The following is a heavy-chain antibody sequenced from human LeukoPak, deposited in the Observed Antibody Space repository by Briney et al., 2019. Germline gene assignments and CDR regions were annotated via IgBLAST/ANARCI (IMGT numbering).Heavy chain of an antibody. D-gene: IGHD3-22*01. Sequence: SVKVSCKASGGTFSSDAISWVRQAPGQGLEWMGGIIPIFGTANYAQKFQGRVTITADESTSTAYMELSSLRSEDTAVYYCARPDTYYYDSSGYYYWGQGTLVTVSS. CDR1: GGTFSSDA. J-gene: IGHJ4*02. V-gene: IGHV1-69*01. CDR2: IIPIFGTA. CDR3: ARPDTYYYDSSGYYY.